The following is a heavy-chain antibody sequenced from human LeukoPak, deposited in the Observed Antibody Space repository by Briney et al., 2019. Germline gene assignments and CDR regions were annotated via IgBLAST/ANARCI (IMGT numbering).Heavy chain of an antibody. V-gene: IGHV3-9*01. Sequence: GGSLRLSCAASGFTFDDYAMHWVRPAPGKGLEWVSGISWNSGSIGYADSVKGRFTISRDNAKNSLYLQMNSLRAEDTALYYCAKGNMGYYYYMDVWGKGTTVTVSS. CDR3: AKGNMGYYYYMDV. CDR2: ISWNSGSI. J-gene: IGHJ6*03. D-gene: IGHD2/OR15-2a*01. CDR1: GFTFDDYA.